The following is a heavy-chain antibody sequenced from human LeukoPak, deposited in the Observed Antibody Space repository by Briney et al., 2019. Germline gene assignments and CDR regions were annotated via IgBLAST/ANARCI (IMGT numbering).Heavy chain of an antibody. CDR1: GYTFTGYY. CDR2: INPNSGGT. V-gene: IGHV1-2*02. CDR3: ARDRTPGFTYYYDSSGYSGMDV. Sequence: ASVKVSCTASGYTFTGYYMHWVRQAPGQGLEWMGWINPNSGGTNYAQTFQGRVTMTRDTSISTAYMELSRLRSDDTAVYYCARDRTPGFTYYYDSSGYSGMDVWGQGTTVTVSS. D-gene: IGHD3-22*01. J-gene: IGHJ6*02.